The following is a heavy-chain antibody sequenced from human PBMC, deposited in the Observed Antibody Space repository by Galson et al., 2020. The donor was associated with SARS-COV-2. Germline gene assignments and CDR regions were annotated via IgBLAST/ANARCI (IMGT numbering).Heavy chain of an antibody. D-gene: IGHD2-2*01. Sequence: GGSLRLSCAASGFIFSDYDMAWVRQAPGKGLEWVSYISGGSSHIYYADSVKGRFTVSRDNAKKSLYLQMNSLRADDTAVYYCARDPYQVPIHFWGQGTLVTVSS. V-gene: IGHV3-48*01. J-gene: IGHJ4*02. CDR1: GFIFSDYD. CDR2: ISGGSSHI. CDR3: ARDPYQVPIHF.